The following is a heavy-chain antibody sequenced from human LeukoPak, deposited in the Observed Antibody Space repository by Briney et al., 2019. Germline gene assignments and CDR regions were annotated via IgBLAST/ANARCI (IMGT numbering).Heavy chain of an antibody. D-gene: IGHD1-26*01. Sequence: GGSLRLSCAAPGFTFSNYWMGWVRQAPGKRLEWVANMNIDGSEKYYADSAKGRFSISRDNARNSVYLQMASLRVEDTAVYYCARDPVEWELLLDYWGQGTLVTVSS. CDR2: MNIDGSEK. CDR1: GFTFSNYW. J-gene: IGHJ4*02. V-gene: IGHV3-7*01. CDR3: ARDPVEWELLLDY.